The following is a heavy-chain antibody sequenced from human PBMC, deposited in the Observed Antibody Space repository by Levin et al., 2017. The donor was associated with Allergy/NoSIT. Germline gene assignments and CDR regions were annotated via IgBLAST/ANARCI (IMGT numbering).Heavy chain of an antibody. V-gene: IGHV1-46*01. CDR2: IIPSGGST. CDR1: GYTFTSFY. Sequence: EASVKVSCKASGYTFTSFYMHWVRQAPGQGLEWMGIIIPSGGSTSYAQEFQGRVTMTRDTSTSTVYLELSSLRSDDTAVYYCARGSTSSSWYDYWGQGTLVTVSS. J-gene: IGHJ4*02. D-gene: IGHD6-13*01. CDR3: ARGSTSSSWYDY.